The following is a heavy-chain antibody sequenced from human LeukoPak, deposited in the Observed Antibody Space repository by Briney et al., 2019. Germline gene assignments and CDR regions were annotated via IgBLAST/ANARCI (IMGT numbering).Heavy chain of an antibody. V-gene: IGHV3-23*01. D-gene: IGHD2-2*01. CDR1: GFSFSIHS. J-gene: IGHJ4*02. CDR2: ISGSGGST. CDR3: AKGRPGHCSSSNCYPALFIDY. Sequence: LAGGSLRLSCAASGFSFSIHSMSWVRQAPGKGLEWVSAISGSGGSTYYADSVKGRFATSGDNSKNTLYLQISSLRAEDTAVYYCAKGRPGHCSSSNCYPALFIDYWGRGTLVTVSS.